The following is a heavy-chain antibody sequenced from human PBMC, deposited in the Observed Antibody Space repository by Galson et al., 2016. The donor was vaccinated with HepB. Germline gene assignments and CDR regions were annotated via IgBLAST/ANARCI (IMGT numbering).Heavy chain of an antibody. J-gene: IGHJ2*01. V-gene: IGHV3-53*01. CDR1: GFTVSSHY. CDR3: ARSRPHYYDSSGVNWYFDL. D-gene: IGHD3-22*01. CDR2: IYSGGST. Sequence: SLRLSCAASGFTVSSHYMSWVRQAPGKGLEWVSVIYSGGSTYYADSVKGRFTISRDNSKNTLYLQMNSLRAEDTAVYYCARSRPHYYDSSGVNWYFDLWGRGTLVTVSS.